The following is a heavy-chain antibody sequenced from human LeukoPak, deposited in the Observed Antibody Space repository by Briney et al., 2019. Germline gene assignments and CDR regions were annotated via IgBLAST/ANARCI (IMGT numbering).Heavy chain of an antibody. CDR3: ARGWEGYYYYMDV. Sequence: GGSLRLSCAASGFTFSSYSMNWVRQAPGKGLEWVSSISSSSSYIYYADSVKGRFTISRDNAKNSLYLQMNSLRAEDTAVYYCARGWEGYYYYMDVWGKGTTVTVSS. CDR1: GFTFSSYS. J-gene: IGHJ6*03. D-gene: IGHD1-26*01. V-gene: IGHV3-21*04. CDR2: ISSSSSYI.